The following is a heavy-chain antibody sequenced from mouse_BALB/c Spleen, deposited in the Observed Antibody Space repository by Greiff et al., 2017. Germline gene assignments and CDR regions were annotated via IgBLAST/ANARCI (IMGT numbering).Heavy chain of an antibody. CDR1: GFNIKDTY. Sequence: VQLQQSGAELVKPGASVKLSCTASGFNIKDTYMHWVKQRPEQGLEWIGRIDPANGNTKYDPKFQGKATITADTSSNTAYLQLSSLTSEDTAVYYCAHPGTYGSWFAYWGQGTLVTVSA. CDR2: IDPANGNT. J-gene: IGHJ3*01. CDR3: AHPGTYGSWFAY. V-gene: IGHV14-3*02. D-gene: IGHD1-1*01.